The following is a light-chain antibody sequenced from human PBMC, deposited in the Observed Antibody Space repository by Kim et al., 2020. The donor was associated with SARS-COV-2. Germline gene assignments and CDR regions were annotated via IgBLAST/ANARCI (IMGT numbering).Light chain of an antibody. J-gene: IGKJ2*01. CDR1: QSVVYGSNNRNY. V-gene: IGKV4-1*01. CDR2: WAT. CDR3: QQYYSTLS. Sequence: RATINGKSSQSVVYGSNNRNYLAWYQQKPGQPPKLLIYWATTRASGVPDRFSGSGSGTDFTLTISSLQAEDVAVDYCQQYYSTLSFGQGTKLEI.